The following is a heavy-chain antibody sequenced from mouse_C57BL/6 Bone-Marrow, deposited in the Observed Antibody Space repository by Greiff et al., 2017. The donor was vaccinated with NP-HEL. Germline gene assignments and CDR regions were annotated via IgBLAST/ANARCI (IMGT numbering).Heavy chain of an antibody. CDR3: ARDRGWLLPAWFAY. CDR1: GYSITSGYY. Sequence: VQLKQSGPGLVKPSQSLSLTCSVPGYSITSGYYWNWIRQFPGNKLEWMGYISYDGSNNYNPSLKNRISITRDTSKNQFFLKLNSVTTEDTATYYCARDRGWLLPAWFAYWGQGTLVTVSA. J-gene: IGHJ3*01. V-gene: IGHV3-6*01. CDR2: ISYDGSN. D-gene: IGHD2-3*01.